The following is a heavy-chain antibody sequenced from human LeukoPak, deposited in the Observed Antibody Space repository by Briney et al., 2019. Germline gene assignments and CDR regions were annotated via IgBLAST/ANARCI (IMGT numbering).Heavy chain of an antibody. CDR3: ARGGAGPLRD. V-gene: IGHV4-31*03. Sequence: SQTLSLTCTVSGGSLSSGGYYWSWIRQHPGKGLEWIGYIYYSGSTYYNPSFKSRVTFSADTSKNHLSLKLNSVTPADTAVYFCARGGAGPLRDWGQGTLVTVSS. CDR1: GGSLSSGGYY. J-gene: IGHJ4*02. CDR2: IYYSGST. D-gene: IGHD3-16*01.